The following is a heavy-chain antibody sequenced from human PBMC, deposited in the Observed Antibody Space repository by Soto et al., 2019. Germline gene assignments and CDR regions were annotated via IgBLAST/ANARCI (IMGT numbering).Heavy chain of an antibody. D-gene: IGHD5-18*01. Sequence: GGSLRLSCAASGFTFSSYAMIWVRQAPGKGLEWVSAISGSGGSTYYADSVKGRFTISRDNSKNTLYLQMNSLRAEDTAVYYCAKDFRRYSYRKDGHWFDPWGQGTLVTVSS. J-gene: IGHJ5*02. CDR1: GFTFSSYA. CDR2: ISGSGGST. CDR3: AKDFRRYSYRKDGHWFDP. V-gene: IGHV3-23*01.